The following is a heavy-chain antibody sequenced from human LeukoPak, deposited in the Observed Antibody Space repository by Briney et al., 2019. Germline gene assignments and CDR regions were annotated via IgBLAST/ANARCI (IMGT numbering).Heavy chain of an antibody. D-gene: IGHD2-15*01. CDR3: ARDRYCSGGSCYGGTY. V-gene: IGHV4-59*12. J-gene: IGHJ4*02. CDR1: GGSISSYY. CDR2: IYCSGST. Sequence: SETLSLTCTVSGGSISSYYWSWIRQPPGKGLEWIGYIYCSGSTYYNPSLKSRVTISVDTSKNQFSLKLSSVTAADTAVYYCARDRYCSGGSCYGGTYWGQGTLVTVSS.